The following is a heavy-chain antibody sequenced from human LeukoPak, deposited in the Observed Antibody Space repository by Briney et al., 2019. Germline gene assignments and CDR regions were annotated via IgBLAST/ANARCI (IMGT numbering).Heavy chain of an antibody. D-gene: IGHD3-16*02. V-gene: IGHV4-34*01. CDR2: INHSGST. CDR1: GGSFSGYY. J-gene: IGHJ4*02. Sequence: SETLSLTCAVYGGSFSGYYWSWIRQPPGKGLGWIGEINHSGSTNYNPSLKSRVTISVDTSKNQFSLKLSSVTAADTAVYYCARGPIRHDYVWGSYRYSTLFDYWGQGTLVTVSS. CDR3: ARGPIRHDYVWGSYRYSTLFDY.